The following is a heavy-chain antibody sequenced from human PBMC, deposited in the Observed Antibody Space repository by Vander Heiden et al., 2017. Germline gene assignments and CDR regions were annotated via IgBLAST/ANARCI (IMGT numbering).Heavy chain of an antibody. D-gene: IGHD1-26*01. Sequence: QVQLVESGGGVVQTGGSLRLSCAASGFPFSPYGMHGVRQAPGKGLEWVAVIGHDGSFKAYADSVKGRFTISRDNSKNTLYLQMTSLRAEDTAVYYCARDLGAGRYFDYWGQGSLVTVSS. J-gene: IGHJ4*02. CDR3: ARDLGAGRYFDY. V-gene: IGHV3-33*01. CDR2: IGHDGSFK. CDR1: GFPFSPYG.